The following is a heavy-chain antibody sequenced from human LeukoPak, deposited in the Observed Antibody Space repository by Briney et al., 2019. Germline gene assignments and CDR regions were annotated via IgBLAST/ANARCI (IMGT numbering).Heavy chain of an antibody. V-gene: IGHV4-38-2*02. J-gene: IGHJ4*02. CDR3: AGMETTTGKIDY. CDR1: GYSISSGYY. Sequence: PSGTLSLTCTVSGYSISSGYYWGWIRQPPGKGLEWIGSIYHSGSTYYNPSLKSRVTISVDTSKNQFSLKLSSVTAADTAVYYCAGMETTTGKIDYWGQGTLVTVSS. D-gene: IGHD1-14*01. CDR2: IYHSGST.